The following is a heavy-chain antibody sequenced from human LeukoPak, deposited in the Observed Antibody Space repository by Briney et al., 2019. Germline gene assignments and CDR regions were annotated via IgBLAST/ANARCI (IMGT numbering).Heavy chain of an antibody. Sequence: SGTLSLTCVVSGGSISSSNWWGWVRQSPEKGLEWIGEIVHSGSTNYNPSLKSRVTISVDTSKNQFSLKLSSVTAADTAVYYCARDIVGASYYYYGMDVWGQGTTVTVSS. J-gene: IGHJ6*02. CDR3: ARDIVGASYYYYGMDV. CDR2: IVHSGST. D-gene: IGHD1-26*01. V-gene: IGHV4-4*02. CDR1: GGSISSSNW.